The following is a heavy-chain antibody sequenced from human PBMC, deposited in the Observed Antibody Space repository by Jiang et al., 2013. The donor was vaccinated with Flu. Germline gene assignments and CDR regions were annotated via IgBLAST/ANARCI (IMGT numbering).Heavy chain of an antibody. J-gene: IGHJ4*02. CDR3: ARKTILDY. CDR1: GFIFSSYS. CDR2: ISFSSSTI. V-gene: IGHV3-48*01. Sequence: RLSCAASGFIFSSYSMNWVRQAPGKGLEWVSYISFSSSTIYYADSVKGRFTISRDNAKNSLFLQMNSLRAEDTAVYYCARKTILDYWGQGTLVTVSS. D-gene: IGHD3-3*01.